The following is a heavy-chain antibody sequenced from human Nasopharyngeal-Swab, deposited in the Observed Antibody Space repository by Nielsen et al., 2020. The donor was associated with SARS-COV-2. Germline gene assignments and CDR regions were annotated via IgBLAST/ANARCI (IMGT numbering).Heavy chain of an antibody. J-gene: IGHJ5*02. CDR2: VYPGNSEV. V-gene: IGHV5-51*01. D-gene: IGHD5-24*01. CDR3: ARRAARDGYNYEVDP. CDR1: GYSFVNHW. Sequence: GESLKISCMASGYSFVNHWIGWVRQKPGKGLEWMGMVYPGNSEVAYSPSFQGQVTISADKSMNTAYLQWRSLRASDTAMYLCARRAARDGYNYEVDPWGQGTLVTVSS.